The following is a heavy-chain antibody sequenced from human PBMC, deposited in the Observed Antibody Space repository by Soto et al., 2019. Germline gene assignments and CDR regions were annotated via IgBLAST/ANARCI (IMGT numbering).Heavy chain of an antibody. CDR1: GGSVRSGNYC. V-gene: IGHV4-61*01. D-gene: IGHD3-22*01. CDR2: FYYTGST. CDR3: ARSMYYSDGSNYSPFDY. J-gene: IGHJ4*02. Sequence: SETMSLTCTVSGGSVRSGNYCWSWIQQPPGKGLEWIGYFYYTGSTNYNPSLKSRVTISIDASKNQFSLRLSSVTAADTAVYYCARSMYYSDGSNYSPFDYWGQGTLVTVSS.